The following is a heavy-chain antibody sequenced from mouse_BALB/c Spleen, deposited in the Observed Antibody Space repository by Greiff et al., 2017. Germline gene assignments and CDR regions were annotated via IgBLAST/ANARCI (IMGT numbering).Heavy chain of an antibody. CDR2: IYPGNSDT. CDR3: TRSNGPYWYFDV. V-gene: IGHV1-5*01. CDR1: GYSFTSYW. D-gene: IGHD1-2*01. J-gene: IGHJ1*01. Sequence: EVQLQQSGTVLARPGASVKMSCKASGYSFTSYWMHWVKQRPGQGLEWIGAIYPGNSDTSYNQKFKGKAKLTAVTSASTAYMELSSLTNEDSAVYYCTRSNGPYWYFDVWGAVTTVTVSS.